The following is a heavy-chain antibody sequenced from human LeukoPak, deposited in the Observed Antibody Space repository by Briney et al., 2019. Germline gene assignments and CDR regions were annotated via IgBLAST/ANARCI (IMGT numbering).Heavy chain of an antibody. CDR2: ISAYNGNT. V-gene: IGHV1-18*01. D-gene: IGHD3-10*01. J-gene: IGHJ4*02. Sequence: ASVKVSCKASGYTFTSYGISWVRQAPGQGLEWMGWISAYNGNTNYAQKLQGRVTMTTDTSTSTAYMELRSLRSDDTAVYFCARGDYYGSGNYYKKTVDFWGQGTLVTVSS. CDR3: ARGDYYGSGNYYKKTVDF. CDR1: GYTFTSYG.